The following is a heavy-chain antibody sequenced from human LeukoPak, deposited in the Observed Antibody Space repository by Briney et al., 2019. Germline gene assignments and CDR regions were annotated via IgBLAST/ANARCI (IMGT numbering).Heavy chain of an antibody. Sequence: AGGSLRLSCAASGFTFDDYAMHWVRQAPAKGLEWVSGISWNSGSIGYADSVKGRFTISRDNAKNSLYLQMNSLRAEDMALYYCAKDRGSYSPGFDYWGQGTLVTVSS. J-gene: IGHJ4*02. CDR3: AKDRGSYSPGFDY. V-gene: IGHV3-9*03. CDR2: ISWNSGSI. D-gene: IGHD1-26*01. CDR1: GFTFDDYA.